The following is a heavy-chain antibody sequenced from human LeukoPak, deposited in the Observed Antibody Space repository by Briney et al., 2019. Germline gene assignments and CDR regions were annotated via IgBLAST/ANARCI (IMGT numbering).Heavy chain of an antibody. Sequence: GGSLRLSCAASGFTFDDYAMHWVRQAPGKGLEWVSGISWNSGSIGYADSVKGRFTISRDNAKNTLYLQMNSLRAEDTAVYYCAREAIVGATTDAFDIWGQGTMVTVSS. CDR1: GFTFDDYA. CDR2: ISWNSGSI. J-gene: IGHJ3*02. V-gene: IGHV3-9*01. CDR3: AREAIVGATTDAFDI. D-gene: IGHD1-26*01.